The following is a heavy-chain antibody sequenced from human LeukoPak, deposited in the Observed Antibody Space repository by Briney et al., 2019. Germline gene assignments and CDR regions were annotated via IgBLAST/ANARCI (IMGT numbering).Heavy chain of an antibody. CDR1: GYTFTGYY. Sequence: VASVKVSCKASGYTFTGYYMHWVRQAPGQGLEWMGWINPNSGGTNYAQKFQGRVTMTRDTSISTAYMELSRLRSDDTAVYYCARDPNYYGSGSYNWFDPWGQGTLVTVSS. D-gene: IGHD3-10*01. CDR2: INPNSGGT. CDR3: ARDPNYYGSGSYNWFDP. V-gene: IGHV1-2*02. J-gene: IGHJ5*02.